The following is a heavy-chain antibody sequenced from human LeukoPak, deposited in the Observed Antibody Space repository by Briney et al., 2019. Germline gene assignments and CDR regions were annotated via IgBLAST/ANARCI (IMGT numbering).Heavy chain of an antibody. CDR2: MNPNSGNT. CDR3: ARARIAVAGTGFDY. Sequence: ASVKVSCKASGYTFTSYDINWVRQATGQGLEWMGWMNPNSGNTGYAQKFQGRVTMTRNTSISTAYMGLSSLRSEDTAVYYCARARIAVAGTGFDYWGQGTQVTVSS. J-gene: IGHJ4*02. V-gene: IGHV1-8*01. D-gene: IGHD6-19*01. CDR1: GYTFTSYD.